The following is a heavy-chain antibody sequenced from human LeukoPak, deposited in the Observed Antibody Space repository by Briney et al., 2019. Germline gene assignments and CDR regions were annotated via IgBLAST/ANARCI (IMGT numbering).Heavy chain of an antibody. J-gene: IGHJ4*02. Sequence: SETLSLTCTVSGGSISSYYWSWIRQPPGKGLEWIGYIYYSGSTYYNPSLKSRVTISVDTSKNQFSLKLSSVTAADTAVYYCARADYYDSSGYYYEAFDYWGQGTLVTVSS. CDR3: ARADYYDSSGYYYEAFDY. V-gene: IGHV4-59*12. CDR2: IYYSGST. CDR1: GGSISSYY. D-gene: IGHD3-22*01.